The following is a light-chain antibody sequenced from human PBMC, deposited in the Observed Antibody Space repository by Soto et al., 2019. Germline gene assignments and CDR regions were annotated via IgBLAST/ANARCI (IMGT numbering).Light chain of an antibody. CDR2: LNSDGSH. V-gene: IGLV4-69*01. CDR1: SGHSSYA. CDR3: QTWGTGIWV. J-gene: IGLJ3*02. Sequence: QPVLTQSPSASASLGXSVKLTCTLSSGHSSYAIAWHQQQPEKGPRYLMKLNSDGSHSKGDGIPDRFSGSSSGAERYLTISSLQSEDEADYYCQTWGTGIWVFGGGTKLTVL.